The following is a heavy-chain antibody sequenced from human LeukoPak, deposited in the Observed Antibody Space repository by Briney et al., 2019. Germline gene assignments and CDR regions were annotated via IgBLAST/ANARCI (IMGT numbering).Heavy chain of an antibody. CDR3: VRDRAYYYGSGTY. CDR2: IRFNGN. CDR1: GFTFSNYA. V-gene: IGHV3-30*02. Sequence: GGSLRLSCAASGFTFSNYAIHWVRQAPGKGLEWVASIRFNGNFYADYVKGRFTISRDNAKNSLYLQMNSLRAEDTAVYYCVRDRAYYYGSGTYWGQGTLVTVSS. D-gene: IGHD3-10*01. J-gene: IGHJ4*02.